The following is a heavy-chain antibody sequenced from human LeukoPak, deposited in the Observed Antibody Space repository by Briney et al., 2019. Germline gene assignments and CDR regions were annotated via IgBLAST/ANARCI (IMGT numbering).Heavy chain of an antibody. CDR3: ARTYYYDSSAGFDI. Sequence: SETLSLTCAVYGGSFSGYYWSWIRQSPGKGLEWIGEINHSGSTNYYTSLKSRVTISVDTSKNQSSLRLRSVTAADTAVYYCARTYYYDSSAGFDIWGQGTMVTVSS. J-gene: IGHJ3*02. V-gene: IGHV4-34*01. CDR2: INHSGST. CDR1: GGSFSGYY. D-gene: IGHD3-22*01.